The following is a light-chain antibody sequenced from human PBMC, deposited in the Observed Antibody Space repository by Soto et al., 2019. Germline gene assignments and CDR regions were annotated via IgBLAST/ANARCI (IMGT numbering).Light chain of an antibody. J-gene: IGKJ4*01. Sequence: DIVMTQSPDSLAVSLGESATINCQSSQRVFHSPDNNDFLGWYQQKAGQPPKLLIYWASTRESGVPDRFSGSGSETDFTLTITSLQAEDVAVYYCQEYYSTPVTFGAWTKVE. CDR3: QEYYSTPVT. V-gene: IGKV4-1*01. CDR1: QRVFHSPDNNDF. CDR2: WAS.